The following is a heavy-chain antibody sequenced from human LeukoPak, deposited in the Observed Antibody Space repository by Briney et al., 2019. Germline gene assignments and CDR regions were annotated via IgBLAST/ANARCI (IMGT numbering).Heavy chain of an antibody. CDR3: AKDLYYGSGSSYYYYYGMDV. V-gene: IGHV3-23*01. CDR1: GFTFSSYA. D-gene: IGHD3-10*01. Sequence: GGSLRLSCAASGFTFSSYAMSWVRQAPGKGLEWVSAISGSGGSTYYADSVKDRFTISRDNSKNTLYLQMNSLRAEDTAVYYCAKDLYYGSGSSYYYYYGMDVWGQGTTVTVSS. CDR2: ISGSGGST. J-gene: IGHJ6*02.